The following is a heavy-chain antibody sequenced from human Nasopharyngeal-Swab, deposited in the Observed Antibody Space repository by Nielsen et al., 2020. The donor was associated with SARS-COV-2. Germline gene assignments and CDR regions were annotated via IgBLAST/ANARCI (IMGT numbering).Heavy chain of an antibody. V-gene: IGHV1-24*01. CDR1: GYTLTELS. CDR3: AKDWRFLSLNSMAAEYFQH. Sequence: ASVKVSCKVSGYTLTELSMHWVRQAPGKGLEWMGGFDPEDGETIYAQKFQGRVTMTEDTSTDTAYMELSSLRSEDTAVYYCAKDWRFLSLNSMAAEYFQHWGQGTLVTVSS. D-gene: IGHD2/OR15-2a*01. J-gene: IGHJ1*01. CDR2: FDPEDGET.